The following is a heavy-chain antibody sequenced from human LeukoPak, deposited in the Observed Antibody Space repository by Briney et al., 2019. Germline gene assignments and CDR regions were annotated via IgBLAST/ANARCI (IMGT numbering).Heavy chain of an antibody. CDR1: GGSISGSSYY. J-gene: IGHJ4*02. Sequence: SETLSLTCTVSGGSISGSSYYWGWIRQPPGKGLEWIGSTYYTGSSSYNPSLKSRVTISVDTSKNQFSLRLTSVIAADTAVYYCARMSRLDYWGQGTLVTVSS. V-gene: IGHV4-39*01. CDR3: ARMSRLDY. CDR2: TYYTGSS.